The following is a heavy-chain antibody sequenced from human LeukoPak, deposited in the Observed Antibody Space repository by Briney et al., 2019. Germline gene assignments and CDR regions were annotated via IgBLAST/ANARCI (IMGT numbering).Heavy chain of an antibody. Sequence: GGSLRLSCAASGFTFSSYTMNWVRQAPGKGLEWVSSISSSSSYIYYVDSVRGRFTISRDNAKNSLYLQMNSLRAEDTAVYYCARALWFGESPLDYWGQGTLVTVSS. CDR3: ARALWFGESPLDY. D-gene: IGHD3-10*01. J-gene: IGHJ4*02. V-gene: IGHV3-21*01. CDR2: ISSSSSYI. CDR1: GFTFSSYT.